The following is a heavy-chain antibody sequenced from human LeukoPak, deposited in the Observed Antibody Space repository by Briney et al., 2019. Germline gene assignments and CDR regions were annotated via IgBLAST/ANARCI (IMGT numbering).Heavy chain of an antibody. CDR1: GFTFSSYA. J-gene: IGHJ3*02. V-gene: IGHV3-23*01. Sequence: QPGGSLRLSCAASGFTFSSYAMSWVRQAPGKGLEWVSAISGSGYTTDYADSVKGRFTMSRDNSMNTLYLQMNSLRAEDTAVYYCASEKTDAFDIWGQGTMVTVSS. CDR2: ISGSGYTT. CDR3: ASEKTDAFDI.